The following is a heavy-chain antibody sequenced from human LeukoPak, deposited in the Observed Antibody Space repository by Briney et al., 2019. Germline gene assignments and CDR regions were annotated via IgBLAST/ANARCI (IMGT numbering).Heavy chain of an antibody. Sequence: GASVKVSCKASGYTFTSYGISWVRQAPGQGLEWMGWISAYNGNTNYAQKLQGRVTMTTDTSTSTAYMELRSLRSDDTAVYYCARDNSRTYYDFWSGYPSGWFDPWGQGTLVTVSS. CDR1: GYTFTSYG. J-gene: IGHJ5*02. D-gene: IGHD3-3*01. V-gene: IGHV1-18*01. CDR3: ARDNSRTYYDFWSGYPSGWFDP. CDR2: ISAYNGNT.